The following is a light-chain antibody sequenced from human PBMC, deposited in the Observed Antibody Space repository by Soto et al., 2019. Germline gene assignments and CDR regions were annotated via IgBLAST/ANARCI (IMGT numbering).Light chain of an antibody. CDR1: SLHRSYI. Sequence: QPVLNQSSSASASLGSSVKLTCTLSSLHRSYIIAWHQQQPGKAPRYLMKLEGGGSYNRGSGVTDRFSGSSSGSDRYLTISNLQFEYEADYYWESWDSNILIFVGGAKLIV. CDR2: LEGGGSY. J-gene: IGLJ2*01. CDR3: ESWDSNILI. V-gene: IGLV4-60*02.